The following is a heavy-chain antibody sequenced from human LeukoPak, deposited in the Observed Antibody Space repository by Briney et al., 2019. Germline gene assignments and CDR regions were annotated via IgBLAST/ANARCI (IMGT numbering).Heavy chain of an antibody. V-gene: IGHV3-30*18. J-gene: IGHJ6*04. CDR1: GFTFSSYG. CDR3: AKDSEYYDILTGYYKRGYYYYGMDV. CDR2: ISYDGSNK. Sequence: PGGTLRFSCAASGFTFSSYGMHWVRQAPGKGLEWVAVISYDGSNKYYADSVKGRFTISRDNSKNTLYLQMNSLRAEDTAVYYCAKDSEYYDILTGYYKRGYYYYGMDVWGKGTTVTVSS. D-gene: IGHD3-9*01.